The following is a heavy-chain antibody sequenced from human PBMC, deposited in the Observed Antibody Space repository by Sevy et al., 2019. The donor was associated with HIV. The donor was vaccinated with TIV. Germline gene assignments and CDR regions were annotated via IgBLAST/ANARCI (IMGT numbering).Heavy chain of an antibody. J-gene: IGHJ6*02. CDR2: VFYFGST. CDR1: DASVSSANDY. Sequence: SETLSLTCSISDASVSSANDYWTWVRQPPGKGLEWIGNVFYFGSTNYNPFLKSRVTISLDTSKKQFSLKLTSVTAADTAVYYCARDQYYDILTGLYAMDVWGQGTTVTVSS. D-gene: IGHD3-9*01. CDR3: ARDQYYDILTGLYAMDV. V-gene: IGHV4-61*01.